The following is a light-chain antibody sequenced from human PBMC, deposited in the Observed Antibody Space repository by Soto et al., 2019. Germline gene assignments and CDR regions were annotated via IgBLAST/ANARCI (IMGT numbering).Light chain of an antibody. CDR2: GAS. CDR1: QTVIKNY. Sequence: ESVLTQSPGTLSFSPGERATLSCRARQTVIKNYLAWYQRKPGQAPRLLIYGASHRATGIPDRFSGGGSGTDFTLTISRLEAEDSALYYCQKYETSPYTFGQGTKLEIK. V-gene: IGKV3-20*01. J-gene: IGKJ2*01. CDR3: QKYETSPYT.